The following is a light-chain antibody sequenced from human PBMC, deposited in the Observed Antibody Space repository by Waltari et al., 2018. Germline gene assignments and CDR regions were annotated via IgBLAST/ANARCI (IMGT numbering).Light chain of an antibody. V-gene: IGLV2-14*03. CDR2: YVN. Sequence: QSALTQPASVSGSPGQSLTISCTGTISDIGAYDYVSWFQQHPGKAPRVMIYYVNKRPSGVSNRFSGSKSGNTASLTISGLQAEDEADYHCSSYTNRRSYVFGTGTRVTVL. J-gene: IGLJ1*01. CDR1: ISDIGAYDY. CDR3: SSYTNRRSYV.